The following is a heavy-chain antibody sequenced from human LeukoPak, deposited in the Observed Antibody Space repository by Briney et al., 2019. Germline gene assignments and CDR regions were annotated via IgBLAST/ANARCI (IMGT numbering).Heavy chain of an antibody. CDR1: GGFNTHYY. V-gene: IGHV4-59*01. CDR3: ARGQWLPVFDF. Sequence: SETLSLTCSVSGGFNTHYYWTWMRQLPGKGLELIGYIYHSGSTKYNPSLNSRVSISVDTPKNHFSLKLSSVTAADTAVYYCARGQWLPVFDFWGQGILVTVSS. J-gene: IGHJ4*02. CDR2: IYHSGST. D-gene: IGHD3-22*01.